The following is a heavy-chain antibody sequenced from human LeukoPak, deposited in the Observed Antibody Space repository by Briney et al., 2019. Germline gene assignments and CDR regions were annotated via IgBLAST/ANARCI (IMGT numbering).Heavy chain of an antibody. D-gene: IGHD1-1*01. CDR3: AKDGRVRNYYYMDV. J-gene: IGHJ6*03. CDR1: GFTFSTYG. V-gene: IGHV3-30*02. Sequence: GGSLRLSCAASGFTFSTYGMHWVRQAPGKGLEWVAFIRYDGTIKYYADSVKGRFTISRDNSKNTLYLQMNSLRAEDTAVYYCAKDGRVRNYYYMDVWGKGTTVTISS. CDR2: IRYDGTIK.